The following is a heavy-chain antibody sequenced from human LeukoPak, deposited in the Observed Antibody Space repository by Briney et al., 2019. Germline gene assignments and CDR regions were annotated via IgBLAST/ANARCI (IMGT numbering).Heavy chain of an antibody. CDR3: ARGPEITFGGADY. V-gene: IGHV3-30*02. D-gene: IGHD3-16*01. CDR1: GFTFSNYN. CDR2: VRYDGSDK. Sequence: GGSLRLSCAASGFTFSNYNLHWLRQAPGKGLEWVAFVRYDGSDKYYADSVKGRFTISRDNSENSFYVQMNNLRTEDTAVYYCARGPEITFGGADYWGQGTLVTVSS. J-gene: IGHJ4*02.